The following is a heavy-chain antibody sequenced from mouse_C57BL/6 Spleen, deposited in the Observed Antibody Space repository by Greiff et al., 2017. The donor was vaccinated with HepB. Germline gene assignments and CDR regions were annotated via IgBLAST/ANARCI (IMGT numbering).Heavy chain of an antibody. CDR2: INPSNGGT. V-gene: IGHV1-53*01. J-gene: IGHJ1*03. CDR3: ARRVIYYGSSHWYFDV. CDR1: GYTFTSYW. D-gene: IGHD1-1*01. Sequence: QVQLQQPGTELVKPGASVKLSCKASGYTFTSYWMHWVKQRPGQGLEWIGNINPSNGGTNYNEKFKSKATLTVDKSSSTAYMQLSSLTSEDSAVYYCARRVIYYGSSHWYFDVWGTGTTVTVSS.